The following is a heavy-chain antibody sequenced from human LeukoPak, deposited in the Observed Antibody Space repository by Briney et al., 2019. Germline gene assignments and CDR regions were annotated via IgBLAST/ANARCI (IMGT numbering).Heavy chain of an antibody. CDR2: ISASGSKI. CDR3: ARDRTHGLDY. D-gene: IGHD2-2*01. CDR1: GFAFSNYE. Sequence: GGSLRLSCAASGFAFSNYEMNRVRQAPGKGLEWVSYISASGSKIYYAGSVKGRFTISRDNSKNTLYLQMNSLRAEDTAVYYCARDRTHGLDYWGQGTLVTVSS. J-gene: IGHJ4*02. V-gene: IGHV3-48*03.